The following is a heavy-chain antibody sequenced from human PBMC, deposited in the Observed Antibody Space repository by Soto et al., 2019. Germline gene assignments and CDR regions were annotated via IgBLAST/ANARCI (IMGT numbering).Heavy chain of an antibody. CDR2: IIPILALI. V-gene: IGHV1-69*02. D-gene: IGHD2-15*01. CDR1: GDTSSTYS. Sequence: QVQLVQSGAEVQKTGSSVKVSCKASGDTSSTYSINWVRQAPGQGLEWVGRIIPILALINYAQRFQGRVTSTADKSTSKVYMELSSLRSEDTAVYYCARGYCGGVSCYSPRYNWCDPWGQGTLVTVSS. CDR3: ARGYCGGVSCYSPRYNWCDP. J-gene: IGHJ5*02.